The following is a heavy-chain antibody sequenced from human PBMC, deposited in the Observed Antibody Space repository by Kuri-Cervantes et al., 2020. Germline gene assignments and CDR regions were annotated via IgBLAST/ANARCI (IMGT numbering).Heavy chain of an antibody. CDR2: ISSSSSYI. CDR1: GFTFSSYS. D-gene: IGHD3-10*01. Sequence: GGSLRLSCAASGFTFSSYSMNWVRQAPGKGLEWVSSISSSSSYIYYADSVKGRFTISRDNAKNSLYLQMNSLRAEDTAVYYCARVPTVRITMVRGVIRYFDLWGRGTRVTCSS. CDR3: ARVPTVRITMVRGVIRYFDL. J-gene: IGHJ2*01. V-gene: IGHV3-21*01.